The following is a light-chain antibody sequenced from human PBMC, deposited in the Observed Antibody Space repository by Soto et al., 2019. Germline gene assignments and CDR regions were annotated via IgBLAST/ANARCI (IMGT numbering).Light chain of an antibody. V-gene: IGKV3-20*01. CDR2: GAS. J-gene: IGKJ2*01. CDR3: QQYGSSSYT. Sequence: EIVLTQSPGTLSLSPGERATLSCRASQSVSSSYLAWYQQKPGQAPRLLIYGASSRATGIPDRFSGSRSGTDFTLTISRLEPEEFAVYYCQQYGSSSYTFGQGIKLEIK. CDR1: QSVSSSY.